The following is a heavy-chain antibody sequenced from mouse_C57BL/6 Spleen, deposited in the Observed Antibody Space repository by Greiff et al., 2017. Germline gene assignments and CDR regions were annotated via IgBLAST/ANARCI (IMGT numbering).Heavy chain of an antibody. J-gene: IGHJ4*01. CDR3: ARSSTALERAYYAMDY. D-gene: IGHD1-2*01. Sequence: VKLQESGPELVKPGASVKISCKASGYAFSSSWMNWVKQRPGKGLEWIGRIYPGVGDTNYNGKFKGKATLTADKSSSTAYMQLSSLTSEDSAVYFCARSSTALERAYYAMDYWGQGTSVTVSS. CDR2: IYPGVGDT. V-gene: IGHV1-82*01. CDR1: GYAFSSSW.